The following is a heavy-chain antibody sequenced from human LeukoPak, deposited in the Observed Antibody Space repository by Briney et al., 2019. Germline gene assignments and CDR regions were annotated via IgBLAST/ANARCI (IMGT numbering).Heavy chain of an antibody. CDR1: GFTFSSYA. CDR2: ISGSGGST. D-gene: IGHD2-15*01. Sequence: GGSLRLSCAASGFTFSSYAMSWVRQAPGKGLEWVSAISGSGGSTYYADSVKGRFTISRDNSKNTLYLQMNSLRAEDTAVYYCARRHCSGGSCYFFDYWGQGTLVTVSS. CDR3: ARRHCSGGSCYFFDY. J-gene: IGHJ4*02. V-gene: IGHV3-23*01.